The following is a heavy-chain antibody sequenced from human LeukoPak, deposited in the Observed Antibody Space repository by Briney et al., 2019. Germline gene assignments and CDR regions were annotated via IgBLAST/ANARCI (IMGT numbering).Heavy chain of an antibody. J-gene: IGHJ4*02. CDR1: GGSISSSSYY. D-gene: IGHD3-22*01. CDR2: IYYSGGT. CDR3: ARHAESYYYDSSGYQPIDY. Sequence: PSETLSLTCTVSGGSISSSSYYWGWIRQPPGKGLEWIGSIYYSGGTYYNPSLKSRVTISVDTSKNQFSLKLSSVTAADTAAYYCARHAESYYYDSSGYQPIDYWGQGTLVTVSS. V-gene: IGHV4-39*01.